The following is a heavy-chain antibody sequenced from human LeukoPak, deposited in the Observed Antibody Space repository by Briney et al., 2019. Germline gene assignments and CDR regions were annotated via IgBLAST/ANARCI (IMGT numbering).Heavy chain of an antibody. CDR1: GYTFTSYG. V-gene: IGHV1-18*01. Sequence: ASVKVSCKASGYTFTSYGISWVRQAPGQGLEWMGWISAYNGNTNYAQKLQGRVTMTTDTSTSTAYMELRSLRSDDTAVYYCARDSGTDKVVPAAIFGNYYYYYMDVWGKGTTVTVSS. CDR3: ARDSGTDKVVPAAIFGNYYYYYMDV. J-gene: IGHJ6*03. CDR2: ISAYNGNT. D-gene: IGHD2-2*02.